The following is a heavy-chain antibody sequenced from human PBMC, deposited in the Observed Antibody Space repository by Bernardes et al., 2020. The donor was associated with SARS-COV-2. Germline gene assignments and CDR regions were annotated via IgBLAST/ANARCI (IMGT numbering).Heavy chain of an antibody. J-gene: IGHJ1*01. Sequence: GGSLRLSCAASGFTFSSYWMSWVRQAPGKGLEWVANIKGDGSQISSVDSVRGRFTISRDNARNLLYLQMNSLRAEDTAVYYCARASSYYYDSSGPEPLKHWGQGTLVTVSS. CDR3: ARASSYYYDSSGPEPLKH. CDR1: GFTFSSYW. CDR2: IKGDGSQI. D-gene: IGHD3-22*01. V-gene: IGHV3-7*01.